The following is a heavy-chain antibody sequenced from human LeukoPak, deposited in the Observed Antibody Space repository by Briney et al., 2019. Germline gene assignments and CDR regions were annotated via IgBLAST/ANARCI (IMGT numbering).Heavy chain of an antibody. J-gene: IGHJ5*02. D-gene: IGHD3-22*01. CDR1: GYTFTSYD. V-gene: IGHV1-8*03. CDR2: MNPNSGNT. Sequence: GASVKVSCKASGYTFTSYDINRVRQATGQGLEWMGWMNPNSGNTGYAQKFQGRVTITRNTSISTAYMELSSLRSEDTAVYYCARGHYDSSGYYWFDPWGQGTLVTVSS. CDR3: ARGHYDSSGYYWFDP.